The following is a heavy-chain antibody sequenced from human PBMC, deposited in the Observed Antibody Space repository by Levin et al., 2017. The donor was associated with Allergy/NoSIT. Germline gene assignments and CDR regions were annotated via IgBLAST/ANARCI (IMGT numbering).Heavy chain of an antibody. CDR2: ISGSGGST. CDR1: GFTFSSSA. D-gene: IGHD2-21*01. V-gene: IGHV3-23*01. Sequence: LSLPCAASGFTFSSSAMSWVRQAPGKGLEWVSAISGSGGSTYYADSVKGRFTISRDNSKNTLYLQMNSLRAEDTAVYYCAKDKYCGGDCYSGYVQHWGQGTLVTVSS. J-gene: IGHJ1*01. CDR3: AKDKYCGGDCYSGYVQH.